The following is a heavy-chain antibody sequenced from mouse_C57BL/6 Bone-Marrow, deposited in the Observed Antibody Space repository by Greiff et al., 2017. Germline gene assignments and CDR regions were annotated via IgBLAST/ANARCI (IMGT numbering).Heavy chain of an antibody. V-gene: IGHV1-67*01. D-gene: IGHD2-3*01. J-gene: IGHJ3*01. Sequence: QVQPQQSGPELVRPGVSVKISCKGSGYTFTDYAMHRVKQSPAKSPEWIGVICTNYGGASYNQKFKDKATMTVDKSSSTAYMELARLTSEDSAVYYCARADGYLFAYWGQGTLVTVSA. CDR1: GYTFTDYA. CDR3: ARADGYLFAY. CDR2: ICTNYGGA.